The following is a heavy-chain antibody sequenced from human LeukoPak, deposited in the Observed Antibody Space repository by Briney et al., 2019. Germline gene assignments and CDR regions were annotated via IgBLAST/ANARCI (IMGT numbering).Heavy chain of an antibody. D-gene: IGHD1-1*01. CDR3: ATATGSIYYYFDY. V-gene: IGHV1-24*01. J-gene: IGHJ4*02. Sequence: ASVKVSFKVSGYTLTELSMHWVRQAPGKGLEWMGGFDPEDGETIYAQKFQGRVTMAEDTSTDTAYMELSSLRSEDTAVYYCATATGSIYYYFDYWGQGTLVTVSS. CDR1: GYTLTELS. CDR2: FDPEDGET.